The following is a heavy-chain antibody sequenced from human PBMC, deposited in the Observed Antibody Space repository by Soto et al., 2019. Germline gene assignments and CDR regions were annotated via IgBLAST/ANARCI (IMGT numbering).Heavy chain of an antibody. V-gene: IGHV1-2*02. D-gene: IGHD4-17*01. CDR3: ARVDQSTVTTRYYYGMDV. Sequence: ASVMVSCKASGYTFTGYYMHWVRQAPGQGLEWMGWINPNSGGTNYAQKFQGRVTMTRDTSISTAYMELSRLRSDDTAVYYCARVDQSTVTTRYYYGMDVWGQGTTVT. J-gene: IGHJ6*02. CDR2: INPNSGGT. CDR1: GYTFTGYY.